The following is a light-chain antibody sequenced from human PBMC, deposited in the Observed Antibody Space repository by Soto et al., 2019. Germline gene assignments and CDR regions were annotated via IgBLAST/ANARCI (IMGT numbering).Light chain of an antibody. CDR1: QNIGMS. J-gene: IGKJ1*01. CDR2: GAS. CDR3: QHSYNVPRT. V-gene: IGKV1-39*01. Sequence: DIQMTQSPSSLSASVGDRVTITCRAGQNIGMSLNWFQQKPGKAPKLLIYGASALQPGVPTMFSGSGSGTDFTLTISSLQPEDFATYYCQHSYNVPRTFGQGTRLDIK.